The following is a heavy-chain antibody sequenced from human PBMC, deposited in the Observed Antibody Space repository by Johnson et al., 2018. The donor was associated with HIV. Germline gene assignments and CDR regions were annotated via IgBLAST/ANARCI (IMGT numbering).Heavy chain of an antibody. D-gene: IGHD6-19*01. CDR2: ISSTGISL. CDR1: EFTYSDFY. Sequence: HVQLVESGGGLVQPGGSLRLSCAASEFTYSDFYINWIRQRPGKGLEWVSSISSTGISLFYADSVKGRFTISTDNAKNSLYLQMSSLSADDTAIYYCGRGGQWGPTDGFDVWGQGTMVTVSS. J-gene: IGHJ3*01. V-gene: IGHV3-11*04. CDR3: GRGGQWGPTDGFDV.